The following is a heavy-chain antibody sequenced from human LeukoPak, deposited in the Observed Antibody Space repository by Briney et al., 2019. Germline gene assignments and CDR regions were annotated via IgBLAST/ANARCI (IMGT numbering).Heavy chain of an antibody. CDR2: ISSSGDTM. V-gene: IGHV3-11*04. CDR3: ARVMGNYASDY. J-gene: IGHJ4*02. CDR1: GFSFSDYY. Sequence: NPGGSLRLSCAASGFSFSDYYMSWIRQAPGKGLEWVSYISSSGDTMSYADSVKGRLTISRDNAKNSLYLQMSSLRAKDAAIYYCARVMGNYASDYWGQGALVTVSS. D-gene: IGHD1-7*01.